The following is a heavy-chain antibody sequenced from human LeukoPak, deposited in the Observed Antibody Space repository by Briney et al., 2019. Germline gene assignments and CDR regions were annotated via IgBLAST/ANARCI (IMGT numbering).Heavy chain of an antibody. D-gene: IGHD2-2*01. CDR2: IRYDGSNK. Sequence: PGGSLRLSCAASGFTFSSYGMHWVRQAPGKGLEWVAFIRYDGSNKYYADSVKGRFTISRDNSKNTLYLQMNSLRAEDTAVYYCANDPIVVVPAGYHDAFDIWGQGTMVTVSS. CDR1: GFTFSSYG. V-gene: IGHV3-30*02. CDR3: ANDPIVVVPAGYHDAFDI. J-gene: IGHJ3*02.